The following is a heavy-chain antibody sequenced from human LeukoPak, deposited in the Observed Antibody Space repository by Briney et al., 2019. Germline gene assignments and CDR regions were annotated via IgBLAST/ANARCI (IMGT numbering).Heavy chain of an antibody. CDR1: GGSISSSSYY. D-gene: IGHD3-22*01. Sequence: SETLSLTCTVSGGSISSSSYYWGCIRQPAGKGLEWIGSIYYSGSTYYNPSLKSRVTISVDTSKNQFSLKLSSVTAADTAVYYCARVPIFPYYGFFDYWGQGTLVTVSS. CDR2: IYYSGST. J-gene: IGHJ4*02. CDR3: ARVPIFPYYGFFDY. V-gene: IGHV4-39*07.